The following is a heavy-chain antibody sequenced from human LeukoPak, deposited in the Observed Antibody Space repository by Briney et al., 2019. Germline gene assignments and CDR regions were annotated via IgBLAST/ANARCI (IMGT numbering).Heavy chain of an antibody. Sequence: GGSLRLSCAAXGFTFSSYAMSWVRQAPGKGLEWVSAISGSGGSTHYADSVKGRFTISRDNSKNTLYLQMNSLRAEDTAVYYCAKDRRRIAVAGISPSDYWGQGTLVTVSS. J-gene: IGHJ4*02. CDR3: AKDRRRIAVAGISPSDY. CDR2: ISGSGGST. D-gene: IGHD6-19*01. CDR1: GFTFSSYA. V-gene: IGHV3-23*01.